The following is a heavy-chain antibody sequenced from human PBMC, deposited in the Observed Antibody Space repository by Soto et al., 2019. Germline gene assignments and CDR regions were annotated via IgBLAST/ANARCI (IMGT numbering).Heavy chain of an antibody. CDR2: ISGGGDRT. D-gene: IGHD3-22*01. Sequence: LRLSCAGSGLTFSSYGMSWVRQAPGKGLEWVSGISGGGDRTYYADSVKGRFTISRDDSKNTLYLQMNSLRAEDTALYYCAKGIPYYDSSGYFDYWGQGTLVTVSS. V-gene: IGHV3-23*01. CDR3: AKGIPYYDSSGYFDY. J-gene: IGHJ4*02. CDR1: GLTFSSYG.